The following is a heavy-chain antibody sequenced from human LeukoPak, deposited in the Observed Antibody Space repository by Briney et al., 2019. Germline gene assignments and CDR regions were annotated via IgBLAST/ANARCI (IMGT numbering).Heavy chain of an antibody. V-gene: IGHV4-39*07. D-gene: IGHD3-10*01. CDR3: ARERSMVRGLSWFDP. CDR2: IYYSGRT. J-gene: IGHJ5*02. CDR1: GGSISSSSYY. Sequence: SETLSLTCTVSGGSISSSSYYWGWIRQPPGKGVEWIGSIYYSGRTYDHPSLKSRVTMSVDTSKNQFSLKLSSVTAADTAVYYCARERSMVRGLSWFDPWGQGTLVTVSS.